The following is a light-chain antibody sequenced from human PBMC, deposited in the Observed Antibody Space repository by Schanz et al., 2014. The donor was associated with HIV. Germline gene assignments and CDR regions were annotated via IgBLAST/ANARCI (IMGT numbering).Light chain of an antibody. Sequence: EIVLTQSPGTLSLSPGERGTLSCRASQSVKSNFIGWYQQKPGQAPRLLIFGASNRATGIPDRFSGGVSGTDFTLTISRLEPEDFAVYYCQQRTNWPITFGQGTRLEIK. V-gene: IGKV3D-20*02. CDR1: QSVKSNF. CDR3: QQRTNWPIT. J-gene: IGKJ5*01. CDR2: GAS.